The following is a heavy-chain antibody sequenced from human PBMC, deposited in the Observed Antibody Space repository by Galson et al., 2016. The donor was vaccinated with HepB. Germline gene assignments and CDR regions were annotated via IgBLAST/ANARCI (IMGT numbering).Heavy chain of an antibody. CDR3: ARAVMMGRGMDV. V-gene: IGHV6-1*01. Sequence: CARSGDSVYNNGAAWVWIRQSRSRGREWLGWTCYRSTWANHCARTVTNRITSSPGTSRNQFSLHLHSLTPEDTAVYYCARAVMMGRGMDVWGQGTTVTVSS. J-gene: IGHJ6*02. CDR1: GDSVYNNGAA. D-gene: IGHD3-10*01. CDR2: TCYRSTWAN.